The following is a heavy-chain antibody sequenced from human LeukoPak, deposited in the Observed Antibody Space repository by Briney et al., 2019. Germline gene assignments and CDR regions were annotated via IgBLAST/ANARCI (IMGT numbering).Heavy chain of an antibody. V-gene: IGHV4-31*03. Sequence: PSETLSLTCTVSGGSISSGGYYWSWTRQHPGKGLEWIGYIYYSGSTYYNPSLKSRVTISVDTSKNQFSLKLSSVTAADTAVYYCARDRYYGSGSYPYFDYWGQGTLVTVSS. D-gene: IGHD3-10*01. CDR3: ARDRYYGSGSYPYFDY. CDR2: IYYSGST. CDR1: GGSISSGGYY. J-gene: IGHJ4*02.